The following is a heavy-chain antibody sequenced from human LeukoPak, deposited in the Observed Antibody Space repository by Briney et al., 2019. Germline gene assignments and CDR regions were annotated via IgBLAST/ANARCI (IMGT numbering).Heavy chain of an antibody. Sequence: SETLSLTCTVSGGSISSSGYYWSWIRQHPGKGLEWIGYIYYSGSTNYNPSLKSRVTISVDTSKNQFSLKLSSVTAADTAVYYCASIAAAGTTVGDYWGQGTLVTVSS. V-gene: IGHV4-61*08. CDR1: GGSISSSGYY. CDR2: IYYSGST. D-gene: IGHD6-13*01. CDR3: ASIAAAGTTVGDY. J-gene: IGHJ4*02.